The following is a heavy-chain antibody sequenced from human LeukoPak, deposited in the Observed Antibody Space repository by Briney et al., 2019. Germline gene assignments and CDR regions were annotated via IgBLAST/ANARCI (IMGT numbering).Heavy chain of an antibody. CDR3: AKGNRGNYYGSGTLYY. CDR1: GFTFSSYA. V-gene: IGHV3-23*01. D-gene: IGHD3-10*01. Sequence: GGSLRLSCAASGFTFSSYAMSWVRQAPGKGLEWVSAISGSGGGTYYADSVKGRFTISRDNSKNTLYLQMNSLRAEDTAVYYCAKGNRGNYYGSGTLYYWGQGTLVTVSS. J-gene: IGHJ4*02. CDR2: ISGSGGGT.